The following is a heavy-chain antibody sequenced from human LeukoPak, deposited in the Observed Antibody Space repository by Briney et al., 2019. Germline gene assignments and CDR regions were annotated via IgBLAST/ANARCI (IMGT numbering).Heavy chain of an antibody. J-gene: IGHJ4*02. D-gene: IGHD5-18*01. CDR3: AKFTDTAMVTVDY. Sequence: SETLSLTCTVSGGSISNSSYYWGWIRQPPGKGLEWIGSIYYSGSTYYNPSLKSRVTISVDTSKNQFSLKLSSVTAADTAVYYCAKFTDTAMVTVDYWGQGTLVTVSS. V-gene: IGHV4-39*01. CDR2: IYYSGST. CDR1: GGSISNSSYY.